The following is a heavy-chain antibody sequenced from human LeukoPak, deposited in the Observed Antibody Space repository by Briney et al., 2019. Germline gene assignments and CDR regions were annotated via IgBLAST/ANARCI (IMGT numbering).Heavy chain of an antibody. D-gene: IGHD2-2*01. Sequence: GGSLRLSCAASGFTFSSYWMSWVRQAPGKGLDWVANIKQDGSEKYYVDSVKGRFTISRDNAKNSLYLQMNSLRAEDTAVYYCARDLRGSSTSCFDYWGQGTLVTVSS. CDR1: GFTFSSYW. CDR3: ARDLRGSSTSCFDY. V-gene: IGHV3-7*01. J-gene: IGHJ4*02. CDR2: IKQDGSEK.